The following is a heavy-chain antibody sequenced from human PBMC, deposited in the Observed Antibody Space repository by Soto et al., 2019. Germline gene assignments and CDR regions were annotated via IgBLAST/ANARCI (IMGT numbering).Heavy chain of an antibody. D-gene: IGHD3-10*01. V-gene: IGHV4-34*01. J-gene: IGHJ6*02. CDR3: ATGRGVRGVIITTYYYYGLDV. CDR2: INHSGST. Sequence: SETLSLTCAVYGGSFSCYYWSWIRQPPGKGLEWIGEINHSGSTNYNPSLKSRVTISVDTSKNQFSLKLSSVSAADTAVYYCATGRGVRGVIITTYYYYGLDVWGQGTTVTVSS. CDR1: GGSFSCYY.